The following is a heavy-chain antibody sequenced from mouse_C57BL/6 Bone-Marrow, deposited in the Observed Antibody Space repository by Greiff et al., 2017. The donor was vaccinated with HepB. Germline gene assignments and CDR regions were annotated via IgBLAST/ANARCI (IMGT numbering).Heavy chain of an antibody. J-gene: IGHJ1*03. CDR3: ARSGYYGSWYFDV. D-gene: IGHD1-1*01. CDR2: IYPGSGST. Sequence: QVQLQQSGAELVKPGASVKMSCKASGYTFTSYWITWVKQRPGQGLEWIGDIYPGSGSTNYNEKFKCKATLTVDTSSSTAYMQLSSLTSEDSAVYYGARSGYYGSWYFDVWGTGTTVTVSS. V-gene: IGHV1-55*01. CDR1: GYTFTSYW.